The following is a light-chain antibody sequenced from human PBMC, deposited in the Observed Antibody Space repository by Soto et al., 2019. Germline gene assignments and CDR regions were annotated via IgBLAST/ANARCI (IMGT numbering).Light chain of an antibody. V-gene: IGKV3-15*01. CDR1: QSVSTN. CDR2: GAS. J-gene: IGKJ1*01. Sequence: EIVMTQSPATLSVSPGERATLSCRASQSVSTNLVWYQQNPGQAPRLLIFGASTRATGIPARFSGSGSGTEFTLTISSLQPEDFAVYYCQQYNNWPPWTFGQGTKVEIK. CDR3: QQYNNWPPWT.